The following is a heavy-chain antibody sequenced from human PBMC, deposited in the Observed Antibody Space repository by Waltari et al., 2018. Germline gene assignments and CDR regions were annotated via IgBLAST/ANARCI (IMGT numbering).Heavy chain of an antibody. CDR3: ARGSGHQLLQEVDY. D-gene: IGHD2-2*01. CDR2: MNPNSGNT. V-gene: IGHV1-8*01. Sequence: QVQPVQSGAEVKKPGAPVKVSCKASGYTFTSYDSNWVRQATGQGLEWMGWMNPNSGNTGYAQKFQGRVTMTRNTSISTAYMELSSLRSEDTAVYYCARGSGHQLLQEVDYWGQGTLVTVSS. J-gene: IGHJ4*02. CDR1: GYTFTSYD.